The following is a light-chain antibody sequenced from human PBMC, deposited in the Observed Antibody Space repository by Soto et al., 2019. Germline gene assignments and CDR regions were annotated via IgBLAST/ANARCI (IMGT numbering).Light chain of an antibody. Sequence: DIQMTQSPSSLSASVGDSVTITCQTSQSIYSYLNWYSQKLGKAPKLLIYAASSLQSGVPSRFRGSGSGTDFTLTISSLQPEDFAIYYCQQSYTTPHTFGQGTKLEVK. J-gene: IGKJ2*01. CDR3: QQSYTTPHT. CDR1: QSIYSY. V-gene: IGKV1-39*01. CDR2: AAS.